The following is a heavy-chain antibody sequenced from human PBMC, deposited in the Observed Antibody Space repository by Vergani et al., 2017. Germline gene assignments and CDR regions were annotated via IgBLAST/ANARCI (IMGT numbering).Heavy chain of an antibody. Sequence: QVKLQESGPGLLKPSQTLSLTCTVSGESIRSGSHYWSWIRQPAGKGPEWIGHIHTGGSTDLNPSFKSRVSISVDPSKIQFSLKLNSVTVADTAVYYCARSRPYCTSGSCPAIWGQGTLVTVSS. CDR1: GESIRSGSHY. CDR2: IHTGGST. CDR3: ARSRPYCTSGSCPAI. D-gene: IGHD2-15*01. V-gene: IGHV4-61*02. J-gene: IGHJ4*02.